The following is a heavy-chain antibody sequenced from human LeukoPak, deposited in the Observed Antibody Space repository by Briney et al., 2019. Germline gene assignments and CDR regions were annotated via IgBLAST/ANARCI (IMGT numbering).Heavy chain of an antibody. J-gene: IGHJ4*02. Sequence: GGSLRLSCAASGFTFSNYGMHWVRQAPGKGLEWVAFIRYDGSNKYYADSVKGRFTISRDNSKNTLYLQMNSLRAEDTAVYYCAREEIAAAAFDYWGQGTLVTVSS. V-gene: IGHV3-30*02. D-gene: IGHD6-13*01. CDR2: IRYDGSNK. CDR3: AREEIAAAAFDY. CDR1: GFTFSNYG.